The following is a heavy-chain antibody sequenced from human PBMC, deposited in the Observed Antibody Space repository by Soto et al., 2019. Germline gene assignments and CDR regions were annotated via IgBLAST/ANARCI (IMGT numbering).Heavy chain of an antibody. CDR3: AKGAVMVQRVYGDN. CDR2: ISGTGGST. CDR1: GFTFRSYA. Sequence: EVQILESGGDSVQPGGSLRLSCAISGFTFRSYAMSWVRQAPGKGLEWVSGISGTGGSTYYADSVKGRFTISRDNSKNTLYPQMNSVRAEDTALYYCAKGAVMVQRVYGDNWGQGARVTASS. V-gene: IGHV3-23*01. D-gene: IGHD2-8*01. J-gene: IGHJ4*02.